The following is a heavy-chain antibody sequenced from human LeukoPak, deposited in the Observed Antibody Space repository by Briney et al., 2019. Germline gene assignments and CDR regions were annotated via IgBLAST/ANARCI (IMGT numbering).Heavy chain of an antibody. J-gene: IGHJ4*02. V-gene: IGHV1-46*01. D-gene: IGHD2-21*02. CDR2: INPTTGST. CDR3: AKDSLGARHIVVVTATL. CDR1: GYTFTNSY. Sequence: ASVKVSCKASGYTFTNSYIHWVRQPPGQGLAWMGIINPTTGSTTYAQIFRGRINMTRDTSTSTIYMELSSLRSDDTAVYYCAKDSLGARHIVVVTATLWGQGTLVTVSS.